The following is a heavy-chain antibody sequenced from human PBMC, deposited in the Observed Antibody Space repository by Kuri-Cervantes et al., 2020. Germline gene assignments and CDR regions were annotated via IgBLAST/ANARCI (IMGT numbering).Heavy chain of an antibody. Sequence: SETLSLTCTVSGGSISSYYWNWIRQPPGKGLEWIGYIYYSGSTNYNPSLKSRVTISVDTSKNQFSLKLSSVTAADTAVYYCARDRRLVTPIDAFDIWGQGTMVTVSS. J-gene: IGHJ3*02. CDR1: GGSISSYY. CDR3: ARDRRLVTPIDAFDI. D-gene: IGHD3-9*01. V-gene: IGHV4-59*01. CDR2: IYYSGST.